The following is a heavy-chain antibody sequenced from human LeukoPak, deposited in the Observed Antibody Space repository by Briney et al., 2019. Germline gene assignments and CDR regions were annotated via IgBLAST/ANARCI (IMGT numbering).Heavy chain of an antibody. CDR3: ARGGSLDFWSGYYSPFDY. V-gene: IGHV4-59*01. J-gene: IGHJ4*02. CDR2: IYYSGST. CDR1: GGSISSYY. Sequence: SGTLSLTCTVSGGSISSYYWSWLRQPPGRGLEWIGDIYYSGSTNYNPSLKSRVTISVDTSKNQFSLKLSSVTAADTAVYYCARGGSLDFWSGYYSPFDYWGQGTLVTVSS. D-gene: IGHD3-3*01.